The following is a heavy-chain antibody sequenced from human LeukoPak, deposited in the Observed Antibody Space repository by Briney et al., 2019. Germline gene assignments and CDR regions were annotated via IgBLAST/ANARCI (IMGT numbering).Heavy chain of an antibody. D-gene: IGHD3-22*01. CDR1: GGSMSDYY. CDR3: ARDYTMTHAFDI. J-gene: IGHJ3*02. CDR2: IFSTGST. V-gene: IGHV4-59*01. Sequence: SETLSLTXTVSGGSMSDYYWSWIRQTPGKGLEWIGYIFSTGSTNYNPSLKSRVTISVDTSKNQFSLKLNSVTAADTALYYCARDYTMTHAFDIWGQGTLVTVSS.